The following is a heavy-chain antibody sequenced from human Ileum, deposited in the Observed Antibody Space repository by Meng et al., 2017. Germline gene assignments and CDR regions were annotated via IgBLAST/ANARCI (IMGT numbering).Heavy chain of an antibody. CDR2: IYHSGST. Sequence: AQLQGSGPGLVKPSWTLSLTCAGSGGSISSMNWWSRVRQPPGKGLEWIGEIYHSGSTNYNPSLKSRVTISVDKSKNQFSLKLSSVTAADTAVYYCASLRYNWNYSADYWGQGTLVTVSS. D-gene: IGHD1-7*01. J-gene: IGHJ4*02. CDR3: ASLRYNWNYSADY. V-gene: IGHV4-4*02. CDR1: GGSISSMNW.